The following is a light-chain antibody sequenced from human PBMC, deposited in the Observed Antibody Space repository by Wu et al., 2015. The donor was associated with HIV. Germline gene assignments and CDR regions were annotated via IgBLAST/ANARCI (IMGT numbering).Light chain of an antibody. J-gene: IGKJ5*01. CDR2: DAS. Sequence: EIVLTQSPATLSFSPGETATLSCRASQSVSGTIAWYQQKPGQAPRLLIFDASTRATGISDRFSGGGSVTDFTLTISSLEPEDSAVYYCRQHYKWPLTFGQGTRLEIK. CDR1: QSVSGT. V-gene: IGKV3-11*01. CDR3: RQHYKWPLT.